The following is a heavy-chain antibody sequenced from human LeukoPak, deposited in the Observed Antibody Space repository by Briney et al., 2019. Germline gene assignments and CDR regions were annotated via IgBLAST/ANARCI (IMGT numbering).Heavy chain of an antibody. J-gene: IGHJ6*03. Sequence: SETLSLTCAVSGYSISSGYYWIWIRHPPGKGLEWIGSLYHSDSIYYNPSLQSRVTMSVDTSKNPFSLKLSFVTAADTAVYYCARQHDSYHYYYVDVWGKGTTVTVSS. CDR1: GYSISSGYY. D-gene: IGHD6-13*01. CDR3: ARQHDSYHYYYVDV. V-gene: IGHV4-38-2*01. CDR2: LYHSDSI.